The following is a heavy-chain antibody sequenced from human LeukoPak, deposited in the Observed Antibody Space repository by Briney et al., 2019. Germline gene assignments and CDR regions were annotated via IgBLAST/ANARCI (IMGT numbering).Heavy chain of an antibody. CDR3: ATGGGYSYGYKRDYFDY. CDR1: GFTFSSYA. CDR2: ISGSGGST. D-gene: IGHD5-18*01. J-gene: IGHJ4*02. V-gene: IGHV3-23*01. Sequence: GGSLRLSCAASGFTFSSYAMSWVRQAPGKGLEWVLAISGSGGSTYYADSVKGRFTISRDNSKNTLYLQMNSLRAEDTAVYYCATGGGYSYGYKRDYFDYWGQGTLVTVSS.